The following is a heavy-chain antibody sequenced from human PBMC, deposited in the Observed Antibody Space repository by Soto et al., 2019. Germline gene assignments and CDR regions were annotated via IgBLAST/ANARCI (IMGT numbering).Heavy chain of an antibody. CDR3: ARGGPSSKWLDP. CDR2: IYNGGTT. V-gene: IGHV4-59*02. Sequence: PSETLSLTCTVSGGSVSSYYWSWVRQPPGKRPEWIAYIYNGGTTNYNPSLKSRLTISLDTSKNQFSLKLSSVTVADTAVYFCARGGPSSKWLDPWGQGIQVTVSS. CDR1: GGSVSSYY. J-gene: IGHJ5*02.